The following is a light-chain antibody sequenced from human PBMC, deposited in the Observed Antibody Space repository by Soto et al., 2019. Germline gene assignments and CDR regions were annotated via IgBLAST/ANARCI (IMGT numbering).Light chain of an antibody. Sequence: DIQMTQSPSSLAASVGDRVTISCRASQGISNYLAWYQQKPGKAPMLLIYATSTLQSGVPSRFTGSGSGTDLTLTISSLQPEDVATYYCQKYNWPPFTFGPGTKVDI. CDR3: QKYNWPPFT. J-gene: IGKJ3*01. V-gene: IGKV1-27*01. CDR1: QGISNY. CDR2: ATS.